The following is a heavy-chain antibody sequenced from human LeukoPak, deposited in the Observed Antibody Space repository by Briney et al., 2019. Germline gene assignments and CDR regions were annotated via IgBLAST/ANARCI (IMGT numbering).Heavy chain of an antibody. CDR2: IIPIFGTA. CDR3: ARRGIAVAGVDLEDYYGMDV. CDR1: GGTFSSYA. J-gene: IGHJ6*02. Sequence: ASVKVSCKASGGTFSSYAISWVRQAPGQGLEWMGGIIPIFGTANYAQKFQGRVTITADESTSTAYMELSSLRSEDTAVYYCARRGIAVAGVDLEDYYGMDVWGQGTTVTVSS. D-gene: IGHD6-19*01. V-gene: IGHV1-69*13.